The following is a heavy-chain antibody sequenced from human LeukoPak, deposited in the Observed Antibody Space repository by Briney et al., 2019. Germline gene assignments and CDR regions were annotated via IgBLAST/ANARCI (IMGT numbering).Heavy chain of an antibody. V-gene: IGHV3-30*18. Sequence: GGSLRLSCAASGFTFSSYGMHWVRQAPGKRLEWVAVISYDGSNKYYADSVKGRFTISRDNSKNTLYLQMNSLRAEDTAVYYCAKFKNRNDYGDSDFDYWGQGTLVTVSS. CDR2: ISYDGSNK. D-gene: IGHD4-17*01. CDR3: AKFKNRNDYGDSDFDY. J-gene: IGHJ4*02. CDR1: GFTFSSYG.